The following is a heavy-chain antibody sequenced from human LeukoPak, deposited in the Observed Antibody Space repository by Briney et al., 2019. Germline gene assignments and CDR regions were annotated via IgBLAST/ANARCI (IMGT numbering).Heavy chain of an antibody. D-gene: IGHD3-10*01. J-gene: IGHJ4*02. CDR2: IIPILGIA. CDR3: AGPEPSGRTTDDYRL. V-gene: IGHV1-69*04. Sequence: GASVKVSCKASGGTFSSYAISWVRQAPGQGLEWMRRIIPILGIANYAQKFQGRVTITADKSTSTAYMELSSLRSEDTAVYYCAGPEPSGRTTDDYRLWGQGTLVTVSS. CDR1: GGTFSSYA.